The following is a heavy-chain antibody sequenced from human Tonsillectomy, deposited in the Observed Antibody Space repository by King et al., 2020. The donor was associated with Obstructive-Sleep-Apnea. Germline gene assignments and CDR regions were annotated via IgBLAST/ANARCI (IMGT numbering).Heavy chain of an antibody. D-gene: IGHD1-26*01. V-gene: IGHV3-33*01. CDR1: GFTFSSYG. J-gene: IGHJ4*02. CDR3: ARDVSGSYAIYYFVY. Sequence: QLVQSGGGVVQPGRSLRLSCAASGFTFSSYGMHWVRQAPGKGLEWVAVIWYDGSNKYYADSVKGRFTISRDNSKNTLYLQMNSLRAEDTAVYYCARDVSGSYAIYYFVYWGQGTLVTVSS. CDR2: IWYDGSNK.